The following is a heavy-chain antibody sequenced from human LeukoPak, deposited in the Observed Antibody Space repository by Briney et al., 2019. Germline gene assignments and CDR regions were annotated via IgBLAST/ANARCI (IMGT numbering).Heavy chain of an antibody. Sequence: PGGSLRLSCASSGFTFSNDWMTWVRQAQGKGLEWVANINKDGSKKNYVDSVKGRFTISRDNSKNSLFLQMNRLRAEDTAIYYCARDTSPSSSSSYFDAFDMWGQGTMVTVSS. V-gene: IGHV3-7*01. D-gene: IGHD6-19*01. J-gene: IGHJ3*02. CDR1: GFTFSNDW. CDR3: ARDTSPSSSSSYFDAFDM. CDR2: INKDGSKK.